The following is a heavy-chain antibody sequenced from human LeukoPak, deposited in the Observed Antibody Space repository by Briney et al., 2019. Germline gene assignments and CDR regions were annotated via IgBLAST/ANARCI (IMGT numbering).Heavy chain of an antibody. V-gene: IGHV3-23*01. J-gene: IGHJ4*02. Sequence: PGGSLRLSCAASGFTFSSYAMSWVRQAPGKGLEWVSAISGSGGSTYYADSVKGRFTISRDNSKNTLYLQMNSLRAEDTAVYYCAKDGLLWFGELSQRFDYWGQGTLVTVYS. CDR2: ISGSGGST. D-gene: IGHD3-10*01. CDR1: GFTFSSYA. CDR3: AKDGLLWFGELSQRFDY.